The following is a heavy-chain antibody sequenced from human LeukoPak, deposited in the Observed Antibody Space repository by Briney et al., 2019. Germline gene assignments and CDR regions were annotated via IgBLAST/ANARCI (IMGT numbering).Heavy chain of an antibody. CDR2: ISSIISTI. CDR1: GFTFSSYE. V-gene: IGHV3-48*03. Sequence: PGGSLRLSCAASGFTFSSYEMNWVRQAPGKGLEWVSYISSIISTIYYADSVKGRFTISRDNAKNSLYLQMNSLRAEDTAVYYCARPRFRYYDSSGYAYWGQGTLVTVSS. D-gene: IGHD3-22*01. J-gene: IGHJ4*02. CDR3: ARPRFRYYDSSGYAY.